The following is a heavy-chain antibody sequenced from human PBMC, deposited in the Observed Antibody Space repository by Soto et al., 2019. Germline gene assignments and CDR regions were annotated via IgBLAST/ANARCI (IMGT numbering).Heavy chain of an antibody. CDR3: ARDYGGYGGPSRRFDP. CDR1: GFTFSSYY. J-gene: IGHJ5*02. Sequence: VGSLRLSCAASGFTFSSYYIHWVRQAPGKGLDWVAFISYDGSTTYYADSVKGRFTISRDNSKSTLYLQMNSLRGDDTAIYYCARDYGGYGGPSRRFDPWGQGTLVTVSS. CDR2: ISYDGSTT. D-gene: IGHD5-18*01. V-gene: IGHV3-30-3*01.